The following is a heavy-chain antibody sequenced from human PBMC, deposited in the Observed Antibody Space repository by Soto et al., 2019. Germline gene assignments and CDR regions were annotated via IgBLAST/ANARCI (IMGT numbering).Heavy chain of an antibody. CDR3: AKDDSRTYYYYYYMDV. Sequence: PGGSLRLSCAASGFAFSSYDMPWVRQAPGKGLEWVTIISSGGGSTYYADPVKGGFTISRDNSKTPLYLQMNSLRAEDTAVYYCAKDDSRTYYYYYYMDVWGKGTTVTVS. D-gene: IGHD2-21*02. V-gene: IGHV3-23*01. CDR1: GFAFSSYD. J-gene: IGHJ6*03. CDR2: ISSGGGST.